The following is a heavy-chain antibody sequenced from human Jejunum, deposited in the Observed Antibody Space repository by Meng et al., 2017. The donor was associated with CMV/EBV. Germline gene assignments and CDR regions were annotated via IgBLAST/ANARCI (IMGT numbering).Heavy chain of an antibody. CDR1: GYTLSTYH. D-gene: IGHD6-19*01. CDR3: ARVLVAGRAEYHY. Sequence: CKASGYTLSTYHMHWLRQAPGQGLEWMGVINPTNGGTDYAQQFQGGVTMTTDTSTNTVYLELSSLTSDDTAVYYCARVLVAGRAEYHYWGQGTLVTVSS. V-gene: IGHV1-46*01. J-gene: IGHJ4*02. CDR2: INPTNGGT.